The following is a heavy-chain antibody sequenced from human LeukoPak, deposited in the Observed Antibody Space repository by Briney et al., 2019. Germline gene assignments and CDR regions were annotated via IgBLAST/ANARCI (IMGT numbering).Heavy chain of an antibody. CDR2: IRGSGLTT. J-gene: IGHJ3*01. Sequence: GGSLRLSCAASGFTFSNYALIWVRQGPVKGLEWVSAIRGSGLTTFYADSVKGRFTISRDNSKNTLYLHMNSLRAEDTAVYYCARDPNGDYIGAFDFRGQGTKVTVSS. CDR3: ARDPNGDYIGAFDF. V-gene: IGHV3-23*01. D-gene: IGHD4-17*01. CDR1: GFTFSNYA.